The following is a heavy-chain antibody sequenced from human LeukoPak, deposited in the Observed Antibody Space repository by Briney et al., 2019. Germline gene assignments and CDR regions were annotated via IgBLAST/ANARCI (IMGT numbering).Heavy chain of an antibody. CDR2: ISSSSSYI. J-gene: IGHJ4*02. V-gene: IGHV3-21*01. D-gene: IGHD2-8*01. CDR3: ARENVLMVYAMEPAGY. CDR1: GFTFYTYA. Sequence: PGGSLRLSCAASGFTFYTYAMNWVRQAPGKGLEWVSSISSSSSYIYYADSVKGRFTISRDNAKNSLYLQMNSLRAEDTAVYYCARENVLMVYAMEPAGYWGQGTLVTVSS.